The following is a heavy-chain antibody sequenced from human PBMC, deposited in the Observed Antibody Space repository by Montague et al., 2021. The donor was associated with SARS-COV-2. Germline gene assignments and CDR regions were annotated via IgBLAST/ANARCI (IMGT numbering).Heavy chain of an antibody. Sequence: SETLSLTCNVSGGSITDRTYYWGCIRQSPGKGLEWIGAINYSGTTYYNPSLKSRVTISLDTAKNQFSLKMTSVTAADTAVYYCARHWGIAAAGNWGQGTLVTVSP. V-gene: IGHV4-39*01. CDR1: GGSITDRTYY. D-gene: IGHD6-13*01. CDR2: INYSGTT. J-gene: IGHJ4*02. CDR3: ARHWGIAAAGN.